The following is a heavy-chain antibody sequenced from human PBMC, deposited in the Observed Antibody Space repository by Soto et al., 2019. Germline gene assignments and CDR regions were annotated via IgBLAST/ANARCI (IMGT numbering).Heavy chain of an antibody. J-gene: IGHJ5*02. Sequence: QVQLVQSGAEVKKPGASVKVSCKTSGYTFIDYGISWVRQAPGQGLEWMGWFNTYNGNANYTQKLQDRVTMTIDTSTSTAYMELRGLKAHGTAMYYCARVGTRMITEPYNWFDPWGQETPVTVSS. CDR2: FNTYNGNA. V-gene: IGHV1-18*01. CDR1: GYTFIDYG. D-gene: IGHD3-16*01. CDR3: ARVGTRMITEPYNWFDP.